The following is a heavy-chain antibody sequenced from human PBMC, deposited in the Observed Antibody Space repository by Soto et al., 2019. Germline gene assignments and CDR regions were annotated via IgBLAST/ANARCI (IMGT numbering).Heavy chain of an antibody. CDR3: ARTAAAGKYYYGVDV. CDR2: IYPGDSDT. J-gene: IGHJ6*02. D-gene: IGHD6-13*01. CDR1: GYSFTSYW. V-gene: IGHV5-51*01. Sequence: EVQLVQSGAEVKKPRESLKISCKGSGYSFTSYWIGWVRQMPGKGLEWMGIIYPGDSDTRYSPSFQGQVTISADKSISTAYLQWSSLKASDTAIYYCARTAAAGKYYYGVDVWGQGTTVTVSS.